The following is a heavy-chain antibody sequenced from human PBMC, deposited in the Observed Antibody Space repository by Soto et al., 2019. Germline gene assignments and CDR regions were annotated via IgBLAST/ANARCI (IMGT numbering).Heavy chain of an antibody. J-gene: IGHJ5*02. Sequence: ASVKVSCKASGYPFSDNQIHWLRRAPGQGLEWMGRINPKSDDTNYAQKFQGRVTMTRDTSIDTAYLELTGLTSDDTATYYCARKHALDYIRWGLDPWGQGTLVTVSS. CDR1: GYPFSDNQ. CDR3: ARKHALDYIRWGLDP. D-gene: IGHD4-4*01. CDR2: INPKSDDT. V-gene: IGHV1-2*02.